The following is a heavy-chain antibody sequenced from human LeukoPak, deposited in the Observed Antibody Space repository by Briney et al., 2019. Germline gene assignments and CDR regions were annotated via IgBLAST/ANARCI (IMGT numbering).Heavy chain of an antibody. Sequence: SETLSLTCAVNGGSFSGYYWSWIRQPPGKGLEWIGEINHSGSTNYNPSLKSRVTISVDTSKNQFSLKLSSVTAADTAVYYCAGEVVTEAFDIWGQGTMVAVSS. D-gene: IGHD3-22*01. J-gene: IGHJ3*02. V-gene: IGHV4-34*01. CDR1: GGSFSGYY. CDR3: AGEVVTEAFDI. CDR2: INHSGST.